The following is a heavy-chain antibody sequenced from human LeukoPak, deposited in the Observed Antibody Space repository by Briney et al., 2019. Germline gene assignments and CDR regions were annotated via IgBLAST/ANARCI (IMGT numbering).Heavy chain of an antibody. V-gene: IGHV3-7*03. D-gene: IGHD1-26*01. CDR3: ARDKIVGATNFDY. CDR1: GFSFSNYW. J-gene: IGHJ4*02. Sequence: PGGSLRLSCAASGFSFSNYWMSWVRQVPGKGLEWVANIKQDGGEKYYVDSVKGRFTISRDNAKNSLYLQMNSLSAEDTAIYYCARDKIVGATNFDYWGQGTLVTVSS. CDR2: IKQDGGEK.